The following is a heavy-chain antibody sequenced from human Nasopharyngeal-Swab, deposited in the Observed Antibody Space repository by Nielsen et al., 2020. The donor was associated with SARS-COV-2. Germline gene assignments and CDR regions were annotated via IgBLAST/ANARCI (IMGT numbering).Heavy chain of an antibody. V-gene: IGHV3-21*01. CDR2: ISSSSSYI. Sequence: GGSLRLSCAASGFTFSSYSMNWVRQAPGKGLGWVSSISSSSSYIYYADSVKGRFTISRDNAKNSLYLQMNSLRAEDTAVYYCARGSSSSFWYFDLWGRGTLVTVSS. CDR1: GFTFSSYS. CDR3: ARGSSSSFWYFDL. J-gene: IGHJ2*01. D-gene: IGHD6-6*01.